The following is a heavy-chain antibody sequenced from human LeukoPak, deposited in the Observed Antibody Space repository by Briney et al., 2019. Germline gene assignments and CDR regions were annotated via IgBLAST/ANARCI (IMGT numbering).Heavy chain of an antibody. V-gene: IGHV4-59*08. CDR2: IFYSRRT. Sequence: SSETLSLTCTVSGGSMSGHWWSWIPQSPGKGLVWIGDIFYSRRTKNTFPLKRRLTMSLDTSKNQFSLKLSSVCAAHTPLYICARRNTADASIDFWGQGILVSASS. J-gene: IGHJ4*02. D-gene: IGHD2/OR15-2a*01. CDR1: GGSMSGHW. CDR3: ARRNTADASIDF.